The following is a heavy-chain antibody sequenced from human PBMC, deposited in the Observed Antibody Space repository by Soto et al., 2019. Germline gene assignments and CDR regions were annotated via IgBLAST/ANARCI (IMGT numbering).Heavy chain of an antibody. CDR1: GGSISSSSYY. V-gene: IGHV4-39*01. Sequence: QLQLQESGPGLVKPSETLSLTCTVSGGSISSSSYYWGWIRRTPGKGLEWIGSIYYSGSTYYNPSLKSRVTISVDTSKNQFSLKLSSVTAADTAVYYCARRYDYGDYVDYWGQGTLVTVSS. CDR3: ARRYDYGDYVDY. CDR2: IYYSGST. J-gene: IGHJ4*02. D-gene: IGHD4-17*01.